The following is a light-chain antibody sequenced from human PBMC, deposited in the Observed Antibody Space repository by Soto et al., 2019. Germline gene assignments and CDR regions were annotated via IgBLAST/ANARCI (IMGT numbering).Light chain of an antibody. CDR3: SSSAGGNNAYV. Sequence: QSALTQPPSASGSPGQSVTISCTGASSDVGGYNYVSWYQQHPGKAPKLMIYEVTKRPSGVPDRFSGSKSGNTASLTVSGLQPEDEADYYCSSSAGGNNAYVFGTGTKLTVL. CDR1: SSDVGGYNY. CDR2: EVT. J-gene: IGLJ1*01. V-gene: IGLV2-8*01.